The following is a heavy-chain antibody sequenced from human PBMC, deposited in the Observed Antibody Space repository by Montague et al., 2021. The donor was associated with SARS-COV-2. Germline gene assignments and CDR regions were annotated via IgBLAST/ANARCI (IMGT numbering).Heavy chain of an antibody. J-gene: IGHJ5*02. CDR2: LYYSGST. V-gene: IGHV4-34*09. CDR1: GGSFNDYY. CDR3: ARDGYSNSGFDP. D-gene: IGHD4-11*01. Sequence: TLSLTCAVYGGSFNDYYWTWIRQPPGKGLEWIGYLYYSGSTYYNPSLKSRVTILVDMSKNQFSLKLSSVTAADTALYYCARDGYSNSGFDPWGQGTLVTVSS.